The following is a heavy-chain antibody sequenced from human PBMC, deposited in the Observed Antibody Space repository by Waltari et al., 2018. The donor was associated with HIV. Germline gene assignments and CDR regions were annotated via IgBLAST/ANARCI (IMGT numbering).Heavy chain of an antibody. J-gene: IGHJ4*02. CDR2: IKWNTGDT. CDR1: RYTFTAFY. CDR3: ARGEDVSLTSLPTGYRFDF. Sequence: VHLVQSGADFQRPGASVDVSCEASRYTFTAFYIHWVRQAPGQGLPWMGRIKWNTGDTNLAPKCQGRVTMTRDTAVNTAYMELRSLTSNDTAIYYCARGEDVSLTSLPTGYRFDFWGVGSAVNVSS. D-gene: IGHD5-12*01. V-gene: IGHV1-2*06.